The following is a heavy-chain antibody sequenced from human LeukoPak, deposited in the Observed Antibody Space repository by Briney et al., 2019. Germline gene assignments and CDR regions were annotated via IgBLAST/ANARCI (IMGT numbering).Heavy chain of an antibody. V-gene: IGHV4-61*01. J-gene: IGHJ4*02. CDR1: GGSVSIATYY. CDR3: AKEAAYYNSGSRPIDS. Sequence: SETLSLTCSVPGGSVSIATYYWSWIRQPPGKGLEWLGYIWNSGNTRYNPSLKSRLTISVDTSKNQFSLKLSSVTAADTAIYYCAKEAAYYNSGSRPIDSWGQGTLVTVSS. D-gene: IGHD3-10*01. CDR2: IWNSGNT.